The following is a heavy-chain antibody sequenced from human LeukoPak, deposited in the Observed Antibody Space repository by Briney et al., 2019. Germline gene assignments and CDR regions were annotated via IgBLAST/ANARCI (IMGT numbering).Heavy chain of an antibody. D-gene: IGHD3-10*01. CDR2: VYYSGTT. J-gene: IGHJ4*02. CDR1: GGSINNSTYY. CDR3: ARLPMASYYFDY. V-gene: IGHV4-39*01. Sequence: SETLSLTCSVSGGSINNSTYYWAWIRQSPGKGLEWIRSVYYSGTTYYNLSLKSRITISVDMSKNQFSLKLSSVTAADTAVYYCARLPMASYYFDYWGQGTLVTVSS.